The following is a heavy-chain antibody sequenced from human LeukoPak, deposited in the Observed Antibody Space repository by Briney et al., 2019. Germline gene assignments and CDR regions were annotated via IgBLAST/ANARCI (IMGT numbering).Heavy chain of an antibody. V-gene: IGHV1-18*01. CDR3: ARDPLDLAWFDP. D-gene: IGHD5/OR15-5a*01. CDR1: GYTFTSYG. Sequence: ASVKVSCKASGYTFTSYGISWVRQAPGQGLEWMGWISAYNGNTNYAQKLQGRVTMTTDTSTSTACMELRSLRSDDTAVYYCARDPLDLAWFDPWGQGTLVTVSS. CDR2: ISAYNGNT. J-gene: IGHJ5*02.